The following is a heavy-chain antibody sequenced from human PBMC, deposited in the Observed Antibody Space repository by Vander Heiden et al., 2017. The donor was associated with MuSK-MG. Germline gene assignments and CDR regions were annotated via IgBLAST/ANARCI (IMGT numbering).Heavy chain of an antibody. D-gene: IGHD3-9*01. Sequence: EVQLVASGGGLVQPGGSLRLSCVAPGFTFSSHSMHWVRQAPGKGLEWIAYVKIDSIAFHYSDSVEGRFTISRDNAKNSVYLQMNNLRVEDTAVYYCARDPSEYDPLTGAFGIDHWGQGTLVTVSS. CDR1: GFTFSSHS. CDR3: ARDPSEYDPLTGAFGIDH. V-gene: IGHV3-48*04. J-gene: IGHJ4*02. CDR2: VKIDSIAF.